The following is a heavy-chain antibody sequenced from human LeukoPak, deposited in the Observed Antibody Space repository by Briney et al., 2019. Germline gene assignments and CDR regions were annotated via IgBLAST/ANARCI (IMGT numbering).Heavy chain of an antibody. V-gene: IGHV3-11*01. D-gene: IGHD1-26*01. CDR2: ISSSGSTI. CDR3: ARDQLRYSGSYSLAY. J-gene: IGHJ4*02. Sequence: GESLRLSCAASGFTFSDYYMSWIRQAPGKGLEWVSYISSSGSTIYYADSVKGRFTISRDNAKNSLYLQMNSLRAEDTAVYYCARDQLRYSGSYSLAYWGQGTLVTVSS. CDR1: GFTFSDYY.